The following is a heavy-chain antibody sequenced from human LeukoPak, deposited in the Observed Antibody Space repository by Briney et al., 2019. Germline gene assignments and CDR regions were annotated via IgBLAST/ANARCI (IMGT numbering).Heavy chain of an antibody. CDR3: ARDLWFGELLFDY. CDR2: IYSGGST. D-gene: IGHD3-10*01. CDR1: GFTVSSNY. J-gene: IGHJ4*02. Sequence: PGGSLRLSCAASGFTVSSNYMSWVRQAPGKGLEWVSVIYSGGSTYYADSVKGRFTISRDNAKNSLYLQMNSLRAEDTAVYYCARDLWFGELLFDYWGQGTLVTVSS. V-gene: IGHV3-53*01.